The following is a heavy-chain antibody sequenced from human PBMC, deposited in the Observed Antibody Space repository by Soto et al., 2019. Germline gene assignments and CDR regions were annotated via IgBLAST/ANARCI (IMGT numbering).Heavy chain of an antibody. V-gene: IGHV1-58*01. J-gene: IGHJ4*02. Sequence: QMQLVQSGPEVKKPGTSVKVSCKASGFTFTSSAVQWVRQARGQRLEWIGWIVVGSGNTNYAQKFQERVTITRDMSKSPAYMELSSLRSEDTAGYYCAGILTGYYRDYWGQGTLVTVSS. CDR3: AGILTGYYRDY. D-gene: IGHD3-9*01. CDR2: IVVGSGNT. CDR1: GFTFTSSA.